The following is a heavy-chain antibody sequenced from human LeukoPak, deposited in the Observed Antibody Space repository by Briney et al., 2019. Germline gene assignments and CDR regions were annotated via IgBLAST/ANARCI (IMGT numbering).Heavy chain of an antibody. CDR3: ARGNYYDSSGYYY. CDR1: DYSISSSYY. J-gene: IGHJ4*02. D-gene: IGHD3-22*01. V-gene: IGHV4-61*01. CDR2: IYYSGST. Sequence: SETLSLTCTVSDYSISSSYYWSWIRQPPGKGLEWIGYIYYSGSTNYNPSLKSRVTISVDTSKNQFSLKLSSVTAADTAVYYCARGNYYDSSGYYYWGQGTLVTVSS.